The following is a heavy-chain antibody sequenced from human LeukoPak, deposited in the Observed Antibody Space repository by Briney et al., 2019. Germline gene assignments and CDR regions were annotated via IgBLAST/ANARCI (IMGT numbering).Heavy chain of an antibody. CDR1: GFTFSSYA. CDR2: ISGSGGST. D-gene: IGHD2-15*01. V-gene: IGHV3-23*01. J-gene: IGHJ5*02. CDR3: AKDPGDIVVVVAAPGRNWFDP. Sequence: PGGSLRLSCAASGFTFSSYAMSWVRQAPGKGLEWVSAISGSGGSTYYADSVKGRFTISRDNPKNTLYLQMNSLRAEDTAVYYCAKDPGDIVVVVAAPGRNWFDPWGQGTLVTVSS.